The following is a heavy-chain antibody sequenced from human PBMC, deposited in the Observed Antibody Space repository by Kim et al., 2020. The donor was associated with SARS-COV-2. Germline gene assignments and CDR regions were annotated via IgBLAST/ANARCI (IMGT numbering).Heavy chain of an antibody. J-gene: IGHJ4*02. CDR1: GYTFTSYG. CDR2: ISAYNGNT. D-gene: IGHD2-2*01. V-gene: IGHV1-18*01. CDR3: AIEVPAAMSPLMNFDY. Sequence: ASVKVSCKASGYTFTSYGISWVRQAPGQGLEWMGWISAYNGNTNYAQKLQGRVTMTTDTSTSTAHMELRSLRSDDTAVYYCAIEVPAAMSPLMNFDYWGQGALVTVSA.